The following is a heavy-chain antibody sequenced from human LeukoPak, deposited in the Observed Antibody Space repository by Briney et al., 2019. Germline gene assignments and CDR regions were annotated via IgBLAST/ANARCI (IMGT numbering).Heavy chain of an antibody. CDR3: TEFYFDRSGYADY. CDR2: IYDSGST. D-gene: IGHD3-22*01. V-gene: IGHV4-39*01. J-gene: IGHJ4*02. Sequence: SETLSLTCTVSGGSIRSSYYYWGWIRQPPGKGLEWIGSIYDSGSTYYNPSLKSRVIISVDMSENQVSLKLRSVTAADTAVYYCTEFYFDRSGYADYWGQGTLVTVSS. CDR1: GGSIRSSYYY.